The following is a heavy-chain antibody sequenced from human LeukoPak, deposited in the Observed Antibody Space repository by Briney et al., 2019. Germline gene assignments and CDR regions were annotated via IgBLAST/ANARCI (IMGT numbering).Heavy chain of an antibody. CDR2: INGGGSTT. V-gene: IGHV3-23*01. Sequence: GGSLRLSCAASGFTFSSYDMSWVRQAPGKGLEWVSAINGGGSTTYYADSVKGRFTISRDYSKDTLYLQMNGLRAEDTALYYCAKLVSGWYDDWGQGTLATVSS. CDR1: GFTFSSYD. CDR3: AKLVSGWYDD. D-gene: IGHD6-19*01. J-gene: IGHJ5*02.